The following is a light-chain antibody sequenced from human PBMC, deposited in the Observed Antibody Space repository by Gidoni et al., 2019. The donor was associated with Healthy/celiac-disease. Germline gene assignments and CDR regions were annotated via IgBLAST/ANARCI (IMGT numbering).Light chain of an antibody. V-gene: IGKV3-15*01. Sequence: EIVMTQSPATLSVSPGERATLSCRASQSVSSNLAWYQQKPGQAPRLLIYGASTRATGIPARFSGSGSGTEFTLTISILQSEDFAFYYCQQYHNWPPLTFGGGTKVEIK. CDR3: QQYHNWPPLT. CDR1: QSVSSN. J-gene: IGKJ4*01. CDR2: GAS.